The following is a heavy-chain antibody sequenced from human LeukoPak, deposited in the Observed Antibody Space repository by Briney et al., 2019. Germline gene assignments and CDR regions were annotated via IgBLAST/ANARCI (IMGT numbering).Heavy chain of an antibody. CDR3: AREGGVEATPRAFGDI. CDR1: GFTFSNYG. J-gene: IGHJ3*02. D-gene: IGHD1-26*01. V-gene: IGHV3-33*01. CDR2: MWHDGSNK. Sequence: PGGSLRLSCAASGFTFSNYGMHWVRQAPGKGLEWLAIMWHDGSNKYYADSVKGRFTISRDNSKNTLYLQMNSLRAEDTAVYYCAREGGVEATPRAFGDIWGQGTMVTVSS.